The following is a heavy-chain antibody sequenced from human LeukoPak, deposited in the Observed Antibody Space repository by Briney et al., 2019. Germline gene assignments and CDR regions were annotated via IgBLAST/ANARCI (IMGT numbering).Heavy chain of an antibody. CDR1: GYTFTSYG. Sequence: ASVKVSCKASGYTFTSYGISWVRQAPGQGLEWMGWISAYNGNTNYAQKLQGRVTMTTDTSTSTAYMELRSLRSDYTAVYYCAREIVAVAGTIISFGYWGQGTLVTVSS. CDR2: ISAYNGNT. V-gene: IGHV1-18*01. CDR3: AREIVAVAGTIISFGY. J-gene: IGHJ4*02. D-gene: IGHD6-19*01.